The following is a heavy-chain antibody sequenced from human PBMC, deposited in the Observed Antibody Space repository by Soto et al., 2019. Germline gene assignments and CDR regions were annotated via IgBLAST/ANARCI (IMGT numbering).Heavy chain of an antibody. CDR3: ARDLGSNMVVRGVNGMDV. Sequence: SETLPLTCTVSGVSISSYYWSWIRQPPGKGLEWIGDIYYSGSTNYNPSLKSRVTISVDKSKNQFSLKLSSVTAADTAVYYCARDLGSNMVVRGVNGMDVWGEGTTVTVSS. CDR2: IYYSGST. CDR1: GVSISSYY. D-gene: IGHD3-10*01. J-gene: IGHJ6*04. V-gene: IGHV4-59*12.